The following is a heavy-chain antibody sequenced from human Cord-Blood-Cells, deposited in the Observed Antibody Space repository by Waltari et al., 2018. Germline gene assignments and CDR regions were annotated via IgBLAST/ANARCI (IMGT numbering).Heavy chain of an antibody. D-gene: IGHD6-19*01. V-gene: IGHV1-58*01. Sequence: QMQLVQSGPEVKKPGTSVKVSFKASGFTFTRSAVHWVRQARGKRLEWIGWIVVGSGNTNYAQKFQERVTITRDMSTSTAYMELSSLRSEDTAVYYCAADKVHSSGKYYYYYGMDVWGQGTTVTVSS. CDR2: IVVGSGNT. J-gene: IGHJ6*02. CDR1: GFTFTRSA. CDR3: AADKVHSSGKYYYYYGMDV.